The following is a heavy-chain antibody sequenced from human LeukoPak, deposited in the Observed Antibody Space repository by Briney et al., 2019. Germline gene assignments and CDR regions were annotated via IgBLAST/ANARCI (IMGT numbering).Heavy chain of an antibody. CDR3: ARGTYFDWLLGGIYWYFDL. CDR1: GGSISSSSYY. Sequence: SETLSLTCTVSGGSISSSSYYWGWIRQPPGKGLEWIGSIYYSGSTYYNPSLKSRVTISVDTSKNQFSLKLSSVTAADTAVYYCARGTYFDWLLGGIYWYFDLWGRGTLVTVSS. D-gene: IGHD3-9*01. V-gene: IGHV4-39*07. J-gene: IGHJ2*01. CDR2: IYYSGST.